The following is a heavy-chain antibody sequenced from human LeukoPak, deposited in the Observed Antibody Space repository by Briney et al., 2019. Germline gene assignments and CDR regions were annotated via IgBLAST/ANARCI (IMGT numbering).Heavy chain of an antibody. D-gene: IGHD3-3*01. V-gene: IGHV1-46*01. CDR1: GYTFTSYY. J-gene: IGHJ3*02. CDR2: INPSGGST. Sequence: ASVKVSCKASGYTFTSYYMHWVRQAPGQGLEWMGIINPSGGSTSYAQKFQGRVTMTRDMSTSTVYMELSSLRSEDTAVYYCARGPYYDFWRGYSDAFDIWGQGTMVTVSS. CDR3: ARGPYYDFWRGYSDAFDI.